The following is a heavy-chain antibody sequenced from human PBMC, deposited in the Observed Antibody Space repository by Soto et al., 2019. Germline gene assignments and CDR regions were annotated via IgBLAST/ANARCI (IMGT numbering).Heavy chain of an antibody. CDR3: ARDLLRADS. J-gene: IGHJ4*02. V-gene: IGHV1-46*01. Sequence: QVQLVQSGAEVKEHGASVKVLCKASGYSFANYYMHWVRQAPGQGLEWMAIINPYGGSTNYAQNFHGRLTLTSDPSPSTVYMELSSLRSEDTAVYYCARDLLRADSWGQGTLVTVSS. CDR1: GYSFANYY. D-gene: IGHD2-8*01. CDR2: INPYGGST.